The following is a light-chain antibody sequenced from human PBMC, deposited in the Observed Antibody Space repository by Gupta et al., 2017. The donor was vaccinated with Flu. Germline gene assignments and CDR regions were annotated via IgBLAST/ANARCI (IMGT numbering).Light chain of an antibody. V-gene: IGLV2-14*01. CDR1: SSDVSGYNY. CDR3: SSYTSSSSYV. CDR2: EVS. Sequence: QSALTQPASVSGSPGQSITISCTGTSSDVSGYNYVSWYQQHPGKAPKLMIYEVSNRPSGVSNRFSGSESGNTASLTISGLQAEDEADYYCSSYTSSSSYVFGTGTKVTVL. J-gene: IGLJ1*01.